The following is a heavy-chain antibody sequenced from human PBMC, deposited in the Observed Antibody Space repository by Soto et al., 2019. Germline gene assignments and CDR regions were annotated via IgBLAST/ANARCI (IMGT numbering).Heavy chain of an antibody. Sequence: PSETLSLTCTVSGGSISSGDYYWSWIRQPPGKGLEWIGYIYYSGSTYYNPSLKSRVTISVDTSKNQFSLKLSSVTAADTAVYYCARVGSGYDSYYFDYWGQGTLVTVSS. CDR3: ARVGSGYDSYYFDY. V-gene: IGHV4-30-4*01. D-gene: IGHD5-12*01. CDR2: IYYSGST. CDR1: GGSISSGDYY. J-gene: IGHJ4*02.